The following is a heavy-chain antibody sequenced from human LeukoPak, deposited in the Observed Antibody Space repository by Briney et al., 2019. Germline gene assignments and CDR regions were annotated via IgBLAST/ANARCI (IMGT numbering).Heavy chain of an antibody. CDR1: GGSFSGYY. V-gene: IGHV4-34*01. CDR3: ARAGPTGTTDAFDI. D-gene: IGHD1-1*01. J-gene: IGHJ3*02. CDR2: INHSGST. Sequence: SETLSLTCAVYGGSFSGYYWSWIRQPPGKGLEWIGEINHSGSTNYNPSLKSRVTISVGTSKNQFSLKLSSVTAADTAVYYCARAGPTGTTDAFDIWGQGTMVTVSS.